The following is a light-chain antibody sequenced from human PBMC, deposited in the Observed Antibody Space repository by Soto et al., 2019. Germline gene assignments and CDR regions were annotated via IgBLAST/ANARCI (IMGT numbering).Light chain of an antibody. CDR3: QQLNTYPYT. Sequence: DIQLTQSPSFLSASVGDRVTIPCRASQDISSSLAWYQQKPGKAPKLLIYAASTLQSGVPSRFSGSGSGTEFTLTISSLQPEDFATYYSQQLNTYPYTFGQGTKVEIK. V-gene: IGKV1-9*01. J-gene: IGKJ2*01. CDR1: QDISSS. CDR2: AAS.